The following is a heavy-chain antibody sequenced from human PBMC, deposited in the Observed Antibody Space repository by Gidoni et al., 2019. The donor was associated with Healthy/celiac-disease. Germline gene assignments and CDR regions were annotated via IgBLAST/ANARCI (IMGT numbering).Heavy chain of an antibody. CDR1: GYTFTSYY. J-gene: IGHJ6*02. V-gene: IGHV1-46*03. Sequence: QVQLVQSGAEVKKPGASVKVSCKASGYTFTSYYMHWVRQAPGQGLEWMGIINPSGGSTSYAQKFQGRVTMTRDTSTSTVYMELSSLRSEDTAVYYCARGHIVVVVAASPSYYYGMDVWGQGTTVTVSS. D-gene: IGHD2-15*01. CDR2: INPSGGST. CDR3: ARGHIVVVVAASPSYYYGMDV.